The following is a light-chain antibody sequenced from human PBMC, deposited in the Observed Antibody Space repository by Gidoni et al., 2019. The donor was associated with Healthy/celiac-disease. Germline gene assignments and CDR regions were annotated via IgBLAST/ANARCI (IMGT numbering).Light chain of an antibody. CDR2: DVR. Sequence: QSALTQPRPVSGSPGPSVTIPCTGTSSYVGGYTYVAWYQQHPGKAPKLMIYDVRKRPPGVPVRFSGSKAGNTATLTISGLQAEDEADYYCCSYAGSYTFVVFGGGTKLTVL. J-gene: IGLJ2*01. CDR3: CSYAGSYTFVV. CDR1: SSYVGGYTY. V-gene: IGLV2-11*01.